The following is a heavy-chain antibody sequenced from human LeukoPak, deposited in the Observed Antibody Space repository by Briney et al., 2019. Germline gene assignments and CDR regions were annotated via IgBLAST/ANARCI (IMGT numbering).Heavy chain of an antibody. D-gene: IGHD2-2*01. V-gene: IGHV3-21*01. Sequence: PGGSLRLSCAASGFTFSSYSMNWVRQAPGKGLEWASSISSSSSYIYYADSVKGRFTISRDNAKNSLYLQMNSLRAEDTAVYYCARNPPNRYCSSTSCCPFDYWGQGTLVTVSS. CDR1: GFTFSSYS. CDR2: ISSSSSYI. CDR3: ARNPPNRYCSSTSCCPFDY. J-gene: IGHJ4*02.